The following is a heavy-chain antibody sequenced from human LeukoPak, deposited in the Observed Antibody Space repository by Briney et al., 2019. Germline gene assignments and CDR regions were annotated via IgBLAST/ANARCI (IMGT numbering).Heavy chain of an antibody. V-gene: IGHV3-30*02. CDR1: GFTFSSYG. Sequence: GGSLRLSCAASGFTFSSYGMHWVRQAPGKGLEWVAFMRYDGSNKYYADSVKGRFTISRDNSKNTLYLQMNSLRAEDTAVYYCAKVIVVPAASPMDVWGKGTRSPSP. CDR3: AKVIVVPAASPMDV. D-gene: IGHD2-2*01. CDR2: MRYDGSNK. J-gene: IGHJ6*03.